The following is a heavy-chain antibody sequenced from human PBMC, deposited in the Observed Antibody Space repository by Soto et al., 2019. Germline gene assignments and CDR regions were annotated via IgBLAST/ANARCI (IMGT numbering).Heavy chain of an antibody. CDR3: ARWATVTTSFDY. D-gene: IGHD4-17*01. J-gene: IGHJ4*02. Sequence: QVQLVQSGAEVKKPGASVKVSCKASGYTFTSYAMHWVRQAPGQRLEWMGWINAGNGNTKYSQKFQGRVTITRDTSASTAYMELSSLRSEDTAVYYCARWATVTTSFDYWGQGTLVTVSS. CDR2: INAGNGNT. CDR1: GYTFTSYA. V-gene: IGHV1-3*01.